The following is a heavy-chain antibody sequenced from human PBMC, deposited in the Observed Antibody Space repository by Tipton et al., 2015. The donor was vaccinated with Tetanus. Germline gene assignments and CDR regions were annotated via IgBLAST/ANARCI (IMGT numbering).Heavy chain of an antibody. V-gene: IGHV3-48*01. CDR2: ISGTGTTV. J-gene: IGHJ6*02. D-gene: IGHD6-13*01. CDR1: GFTFSSYN. Sequence: SLRLSCAASGFTFSSYNMNWVRQAPGKGLEWVSHISGTGTTVDYADSVKGRFTISRDSSKNTVYLEMNSLRAEDTAVYYCARDTVRQQVGGAQWYYLGMDVWGQGTTVTVSS. CDR3: ARDTVRQQVGGAQWYYLGMDV.